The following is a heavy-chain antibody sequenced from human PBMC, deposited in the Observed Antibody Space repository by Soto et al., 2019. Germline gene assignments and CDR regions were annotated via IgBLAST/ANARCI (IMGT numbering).Heavy chain of an antibody. CDR2: ISGSGGST. V-gene: IGHV3-23*01. CDR3: AKDPRYYYDSSGYFDY. D-gene: IGHD3-22*01. J-gene: IGHJ4*02. CDR1: GFTFSSYA. Sequence: RRLSCAASGFTFSSYAMSWVRQAPGKGLEWVSAISGSGGSTYYADSVKGRFTISRDNSKNTLYLQMNSLRAEDTAVYYCAKDPRYYYDSSGYFDYWGQGTLVTVSS.